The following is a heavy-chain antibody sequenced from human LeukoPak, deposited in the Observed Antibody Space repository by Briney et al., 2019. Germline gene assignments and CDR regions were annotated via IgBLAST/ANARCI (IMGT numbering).Heavy chain of an antibody. CDR3: ARGSIDYYDTSGPDWYFDL. CDR1: GGTFSSYA. Sequence: GSSVKVSCEASGGTFSSYAISWVRQAPGQGLEWMGGFIPIFGTANYAQKFQGRVTMTRDTSISTAYMELSRLRSDDTAVYYCARGSIDYYDTSGPDWYFDLWGRGTLVTVSS. V-gene: IGHV1-69*05. D-gene: IGHD3-22*01. J-gene: IGHJ2*01. CDR2: FIPIFGTA.